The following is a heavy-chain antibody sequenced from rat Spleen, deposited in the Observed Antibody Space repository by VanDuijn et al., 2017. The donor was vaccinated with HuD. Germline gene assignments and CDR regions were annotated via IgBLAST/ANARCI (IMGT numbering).Heavy chain of an antibody. CDR3: ARHGTVGRVYLPFDY. V-gene: IGHV5-25*01. J-gene: IGHJ2*01. D-gene: IGHD1-4*01. CDR2: ITNAAGKV. CDR1: GFTFSNYG. Sequence: EVELVESGGGLVQPGRSMKLSCAASGFTFSNYGMAWVRQAPGKGLEWVASITNAAGKVYYPDSVKGRFTISRDNAKGTLSLQMDSLRSEDTATYYCARHGTVGRVYLPFDYWGQGVMVTVSS.